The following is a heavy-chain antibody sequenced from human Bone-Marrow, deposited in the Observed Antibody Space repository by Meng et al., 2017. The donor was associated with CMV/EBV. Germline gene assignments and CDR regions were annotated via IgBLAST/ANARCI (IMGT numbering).Heavy chain of an antibody. V-gene: IGHV3-53*05. Sequence: GESLKISCAASGFTVSSNYMSWVRQAPGKGLEWVSVIYSGGSTYYADSVKGRFTISRDNSKNTLYLQMNSLRAEDTAVYYCARVTNGGWYFDLWGRGTLVTVSS. CDR3: ARVTNGGWYFDL. D-gene: IGHD2-8*01. CDR2: IYSGGST. CDR1: GFTVSSNY. J-gene: IGHJ2*01.